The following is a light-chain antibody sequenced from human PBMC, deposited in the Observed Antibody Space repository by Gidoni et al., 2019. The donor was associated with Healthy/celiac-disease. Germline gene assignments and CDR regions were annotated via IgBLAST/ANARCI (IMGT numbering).Light chain of an antibody. J-gene: IGKJ2*01. CDR3: QQYNSYSHYT. CDR1: QSISSW. Sequence: DIQMTQSPSTLSASVGDRVTITCRASQSISSWLAWYQQKPGKAPKLLIYKASSLESGVPSRFSGSGSGTECTLTISSLQPDDCATYYCQQYNSYSHYTFGQGTKLEIK. V-gene: IGKV1-5*03. CDR2: KAS.